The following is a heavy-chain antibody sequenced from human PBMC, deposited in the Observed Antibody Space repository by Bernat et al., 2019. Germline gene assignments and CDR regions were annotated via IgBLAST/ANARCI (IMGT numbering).Heavy chain of an antibody. J-gene: IGHJ3*02. V-gene: IGHV3-15*01. D-gene: IGHD3-3*01. CDR1: GFTFSNAW. CDR3: TTVKRPGQYYDFWSGYSDDAFDI. Sequence: EVQLVESGGGLVKPGGSLRLSCADSGFTFSNAWMSWVRQAPGKGLEWVGRIKSKTDGGTTDYAAPVKGRFTISRDDSKNTLYLQMNSLKTEDTAVYYCTTVKRPGQYYDFWSGYSDDAFDIWGQGTMVTVSS. CDR2: IKSKTDGGTT.